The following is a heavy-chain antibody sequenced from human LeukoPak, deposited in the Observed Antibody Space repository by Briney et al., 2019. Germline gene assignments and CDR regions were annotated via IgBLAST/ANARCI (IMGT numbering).Heavy chain of an antibody. D-gene: IGHD5-18*01. CDR2: IYYSGST. Sequence: SETLSLTCTVSGGSISSSSYYWGWIRQPPGKGLEWIGSIYYSGSTYYNPSLKSRVTISVDTSKKQFSLKLSSVTAADTAVYYCASRPARDTAVAWASFDYWGQGTLVTVSS. J-gene: IGHJ4*02. CDR3: ASRPARDTAVAWASFDY. V-gene: IGHV4-39*01. CDR1: GGSISSSSYY.